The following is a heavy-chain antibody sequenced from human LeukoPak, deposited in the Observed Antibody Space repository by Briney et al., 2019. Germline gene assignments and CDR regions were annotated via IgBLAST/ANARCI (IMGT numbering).Heavy chain of an antibody. V-gene: IGHV4-31*11. D-gene: IGHD1-26*01. CDR1: GGSISSGGYY. Sequence: SGTLSLTCAVSGGSISSGGYYWSWIRQHPGEGLEWIGYIYYSGSTYYNPSLKSRVTISVDTSKNQFSLKLSSVTAADTAVYYCARGRSKGELPTYNWFDPWGQGTLVTVSS. CDR3: ARGRSKGELPTYNWFDP. J-gene: IGHJ5*02. CDR2: IYYSGST.